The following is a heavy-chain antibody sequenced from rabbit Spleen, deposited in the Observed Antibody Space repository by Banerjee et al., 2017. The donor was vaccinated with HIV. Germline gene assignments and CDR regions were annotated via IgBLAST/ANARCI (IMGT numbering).Heavy chain of an antibody. V-gene: IGHV1S45*01. D-gene: IGHD1-1*01. Sequence: QQQLVESGGGLVKPGASLTLICKASGFSFSSNWICWVRQAPGKGLEWIACIDTNDGDTDYANWPKGRFTISKTSSTTVTLQMTSLTAADTATYFCARNYVNAFDPWGPGTLVTVS. CDR2: IDTNDGDT. J-gene: IGHJ2*01. CDR3: ARNYVNAFDP. CDR1: GFSFSSNW.